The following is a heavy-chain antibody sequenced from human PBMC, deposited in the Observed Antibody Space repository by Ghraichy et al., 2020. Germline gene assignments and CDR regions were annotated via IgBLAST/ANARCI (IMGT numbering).Heavy chain of an antibody. CDR2: ISGDGGRT. V-gene: IGHV3-43*02. CDR1: GISFDAYV. D-gene: IGHD3-22*01. J-gene: IGHJ4*02. CDR3: AKGRRDMIVVVPIED. Sequence: GGSLRLSCAASGISFDAYVMHWVRQPPGKGLEWVAVISGDGGRTYYGDSVKGRFTISRDNRENSLYLQMNSLRTEDTALYCCAKGRRDMIVVVPIEDWGQGTLVTVSS.